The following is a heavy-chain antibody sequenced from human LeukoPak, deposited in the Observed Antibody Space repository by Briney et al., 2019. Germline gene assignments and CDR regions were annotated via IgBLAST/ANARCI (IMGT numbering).Heavy chain of an antibody. Sequence: GASVKVSCKASGYTFTSYGISWVRQAPGQGLEWMGWISAYNGNTNYAQKLQGRVTMTTDTSTSTAYMELRSLRSDDTAVYYCARDYYGSGSYYDDAFDIWGQGTMVTVSS. J-gene: IGHJ3*02. CDR3: ARDYYGSGSYYDDAFDI. D-gene: IGHD3-10*01. CDR1: GYTFTSYG. V-gene: IGHV1-18*01. CDR2: ISAYNGNT.